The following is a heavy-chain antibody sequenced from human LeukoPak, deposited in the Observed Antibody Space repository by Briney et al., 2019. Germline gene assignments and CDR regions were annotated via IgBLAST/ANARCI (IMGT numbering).Heavy chain of an antibody. J-gene: IGHJ6*03. CDR3: ASAIRGSKIASRYYFYYMDI. D-gene: IGHD3-10*01. V-gene: IGHV1-69*06. Sequence: ASVKVSCKASGCTFSSYAINWVRQAPGQGLEWMGGIIPIFDTTNYAQNFQGRVTITADKTTNTANMELSSLRSEDTAVYYCASAIRGSKIASRYYFYYMDIWGKGTTVTVSS. CDR2: IIPIFDTT. CDR1: GCTFSSYA.